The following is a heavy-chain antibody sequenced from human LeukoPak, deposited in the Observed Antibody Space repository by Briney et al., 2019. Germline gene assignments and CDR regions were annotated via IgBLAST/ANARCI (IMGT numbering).Heavy chain of an antibody. Sequence: GASVKVSCKASGGTFSSYAISWVRQAPGQGLEWMGGIIPIFGTANYAQKFQGRVTITADESTSTAYMELSSLRSDDTAVYYCARDPSITIFGVVENWFDPWGQGTLVTVSS. CDR3: ARDPSITIFGVVENWFDP. CDR1: GGTFSSYA. CDR2: IIPIFGTA. D-gene: IGHD3-3*01. V-gene: IGHV1-69*13. J-gene: IGHJ5*02.